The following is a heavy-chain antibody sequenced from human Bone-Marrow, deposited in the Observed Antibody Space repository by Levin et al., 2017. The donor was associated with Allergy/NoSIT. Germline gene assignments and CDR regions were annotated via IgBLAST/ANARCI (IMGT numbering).Heavy chain of an antibody. CDR1: GFTFSLYP. CDR2: ILGNGDYT. Sequence: GGSLRLSCAASGFTFSLYPMHWVRQAPGKGLEYLSAILGNGDYTVYADSVKVRFTISRDNSKNTLFLQMGSLTTEDTAVYYCARDLTSGWSLDSWGPGTLVTVSS. CDR3: ARDLTSGWSLDS. V-gene: IGHV3-64*02. J-gene: IGHJ4*02. D-gene: IGHD6-19*01.